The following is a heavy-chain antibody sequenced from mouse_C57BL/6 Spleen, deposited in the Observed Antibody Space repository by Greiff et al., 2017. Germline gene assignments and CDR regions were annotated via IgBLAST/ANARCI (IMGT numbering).Heavy chain of an antibody. CDR2: IDPSDSET. CDR3: ARGGLDDYDVWFAY. D-gene: IGHD2-4*01. CDR1: GYTFTSYW. J-gene: IGHJ3*01. V-gene: IGHV1-52*01. Sequence: QVQLKQPGAELVRPGSSVKLSCKASGYTFTSYWMHWVKQRPIQGLEWIGNIDPSDSETHYNQKFKDKATLTVDKSSSTAYMQLSSLTSEDSAVYYCARGGLDDYDVWFAYWGQGTLVTVSA.